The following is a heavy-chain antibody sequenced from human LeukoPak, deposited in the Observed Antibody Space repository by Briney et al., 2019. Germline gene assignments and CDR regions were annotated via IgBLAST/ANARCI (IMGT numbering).Heavy chain of an antibody. CDR1: GGTFSSYA. D-gene: IGHD3-10*01. CDR2: IIPIFGTA. Sequence: SVKVSCKASGGTFSSYAISWVRQAPGQGLEWMGGIIPIFGTANYAQKFQGRVTITADESTSTAYMELSSLRSEDTAVYYCARAHYYGSGSYPYWYFDLWAVAPWSLSPQ. V-gene: IGHV1-69*13. J-gene: IGHJ2*01. CDR3: ARAHYYGSGSYPYWYFDL.